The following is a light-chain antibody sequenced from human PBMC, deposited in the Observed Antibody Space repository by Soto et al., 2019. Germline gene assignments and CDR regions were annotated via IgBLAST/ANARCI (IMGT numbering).Light chain of an antibody. CDR1: QGISNW. V-gene: IGKV1D-16*01. Sequence: IQMTQSTSSLSASVGDRVTITCRASQGISNWLAWYQQKPEKAPESLIYDASTLQSGVPSRFSGSGSGTYFTLTITNLQPEDSAIYYCQQYSSYPPTFGGGTKLDIK. CDR3: QQYSSYPPT. J-gene: IGKJ4*01. CDR2: DAS.